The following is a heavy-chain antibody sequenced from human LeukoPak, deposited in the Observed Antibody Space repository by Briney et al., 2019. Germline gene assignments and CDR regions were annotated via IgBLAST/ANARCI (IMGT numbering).Heavy chain of an antibody. CDR1: GFTVSSNS. CDR2: IYSDNT. CDR3: AKGGDYWALYYFDY. J-gene: IGHJ4*02. Sequence: GGSLRLSCTVSGFTVSSNSMSWVRQAPGKGLEWVSFIYSDNTHYSDSVKGRFTISRDNAKNSLYLQMNSLRAEDTAVYYCAKGGDYWALYYFDYWGQGTLVTVSS. V-gene: IGHV3-66*03. D-gene: IGHD2-21*02.